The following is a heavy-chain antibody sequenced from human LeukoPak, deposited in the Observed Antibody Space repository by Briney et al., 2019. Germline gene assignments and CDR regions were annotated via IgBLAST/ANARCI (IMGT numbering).Heavy chain of an antibody. CDR2: ISGSGDST. CDR3: AEDVQQLVRWWFDP. CDR1: GFTFSRYA. J-gene: IGHJ5*02. D-gene: IGHD6-13*01. V-gene: IGHV3-23*01. Sequence: TGGSLRLSCAASGFTFSRYAMTWVRQAPGKGLEWVSAISGSGDSTNYADSVKGRFTISRDNSKNTLYLQMNSLRAEDTAVYYCAEDVQQLVRWWFDPWGQGTLVTVSS.